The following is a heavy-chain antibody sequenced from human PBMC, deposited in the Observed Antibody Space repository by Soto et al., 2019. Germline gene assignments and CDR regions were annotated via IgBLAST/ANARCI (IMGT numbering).Heavy chain of an antibody. J-gene: IGHJ4*02. V-gene: IGHV3-30-3*01. CDR1: GFTFSSYA. CDR2: TSYDGTHK. D-gene: IGHD1-20*01. Sequence: QVQMVESGGGVVQPGRSLRLSCAASGFTFSSYAMHWVRQAPGKGLEWVAVTSYDGTHKNHADSVKGRFTISRDNSKKTVYLQMSSVRAEDTAVYYCARDTSAVTGTTGDFDYWGQGALVTVSS. CDR3: ARDTSAVTGTTGDFDY.